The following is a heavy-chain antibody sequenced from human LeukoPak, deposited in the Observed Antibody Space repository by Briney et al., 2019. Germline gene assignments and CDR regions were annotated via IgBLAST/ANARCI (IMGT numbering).Heavy chain of an antibody. J-gene: IGHJ6*03. CDR2: IKSKTDGGTT. V-gene: IGHV3-15*01. D-gene: IGHD3-3*01. Sequence: GGSLRLSCAASGFTFSNAWMSWVRQAPGKGLEWVGRIKSKTDGGTTDYAAPVKGRFTISRDDSKNTLYLQMNSLKTEDTAVYYCTMEYYYYYMDVWGKGTTVTVSS. CDR1: GFTFSNAW. CDR3: TMEYYYYYMDV.